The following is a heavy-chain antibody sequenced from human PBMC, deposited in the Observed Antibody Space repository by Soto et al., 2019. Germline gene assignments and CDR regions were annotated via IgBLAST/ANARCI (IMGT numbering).Heavy chain of an antibody. V-gene: IGHV3-30*18. CDR1: GFTFSSYG. CDR3: AKKKPRGIVGEKSSFDY. CDR2: ISYDGSNK. Sequence: GGSLRLSCAASGFTFSSYGMHWVRQAPGKGLEWVAVISYDGSNKYYADSVKGRFTISRDNSKNTLYLQMNGLRAEDTAVYYCAKKKPRGIVGEKSSFDYWGQGTLVTVSS. J-gene: IGHJ4*02. D-gene: IGHD1-26*01.